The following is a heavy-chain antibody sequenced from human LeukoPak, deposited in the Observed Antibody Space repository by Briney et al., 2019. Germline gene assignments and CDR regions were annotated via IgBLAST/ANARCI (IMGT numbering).Heavy chain of an antibody. CDR1: GFTFDDYA. CDR3: AKEWLSAPYFDY. J-gene: IGHJ4*02. V-gene: IGHV3-9*01. CDR2: ISWNSGSI. Sequence: GRSLRLSCAASGFTFDDYAMHWVRQAPGKGLEWVSGISWNSGSIGYADSVKGRFTISRDNAKNSLYLQMNSLRAEDTVLYYCAKEWLSAPYFDYWGQGTLVTVSS. D-gene: IGHD3-22*01.